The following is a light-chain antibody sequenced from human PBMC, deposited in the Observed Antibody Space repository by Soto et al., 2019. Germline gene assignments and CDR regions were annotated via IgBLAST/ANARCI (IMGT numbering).Light chain of an antibody. CDR2: GAT. CDR3: QQYDRSPLT. CDR1: QSVSSSY. Sequence: EIELTQSPDTLSLSPGERATLSCRASQSVSSSYLAWYRQKPGQAPWLLIYGATNRASGVPDRFSGSGSGTDFTLTISGLEPEDFAVYYCQQYDRSPLTFGQGTRLDIK. V-gene: IGKV3-20*01. J-gene: IGKJ5*01.